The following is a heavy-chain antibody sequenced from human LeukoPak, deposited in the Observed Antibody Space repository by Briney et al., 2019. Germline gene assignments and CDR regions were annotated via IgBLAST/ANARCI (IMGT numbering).Heavy chain of an antibody. CDR1: GGSISSGGYY. J-gene: IGHJ4*02. D-gene: IGHD3-22*01. CDR3: AREVGPDSSGYAYYFDY. V-gene: IGHV4-31*03. Sequence: SETLSLTCTVSGGSISSGGYYWSWIRQHPGKGLEWIGYIHYSGSTYYTPSLKSRVTISVDTSKNQFSLKLSSVTAADTAVYYCAREVGPDSSGYAYYFDYWGQGTLVTVSS. CDR2: IHYSGST.